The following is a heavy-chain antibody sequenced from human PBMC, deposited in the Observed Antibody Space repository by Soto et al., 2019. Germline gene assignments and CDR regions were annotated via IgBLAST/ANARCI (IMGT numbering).Heavy chain of an antibody. Sequence: QVQLVQSGAEVKKPGASVKVSCKASGYTFTSYGISWVRQAPGQGLEWMGWISAYNGNTNYAKKLQGRVTMTTDTSTSTAYMELRSLRSDDTAVYYCARRARPAALRYYYYYMDVWGKGTTVTVSS. J-gene: IGHJ6*03. V-gene: IGHV1-18*01. D-gene: IGHD2-2*01. CDR1: GYTFTSYG. CDR3: ARRARPAALRYYYYYMDV. CDR2: ISAYNGNT.